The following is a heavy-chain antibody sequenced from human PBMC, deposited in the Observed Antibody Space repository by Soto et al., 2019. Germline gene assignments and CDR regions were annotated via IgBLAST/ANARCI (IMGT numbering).Heavy chain of an antibody. Sequence: QVQLQESGPGLVKPSETLSLTCAVSGASITDNNWWSWVRQSPGKGLEWIGEVVHWGTSNYNPSLGSRVTVSMGRSKNQVSLTLISVTAADSAVYYCARHVGVPGTRGFDYWGQGILVTVSS. J-gene: IGHJ4*02. V-gene: IGHV4-4*02. CDR1: GASITDNNW. CDR2: VVHWGTS. CDR3: ARHVGVPGTRGFDY. D-gene: IGHD6-19*01.